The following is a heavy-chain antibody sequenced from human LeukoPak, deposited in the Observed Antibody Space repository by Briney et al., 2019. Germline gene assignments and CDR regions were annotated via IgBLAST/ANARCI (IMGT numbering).Heavy chain of an antibody. CDR1: GGTFSSYA. CDR3: ARGAEYYDFWSGPFDY. J-gene: IGHJ4*02. D-gene: IGHD3-3*01. V-gene: IGHV1-69*05. Sequence: SVKVSCKASGGTFSSYAISWVRQAPGQGLEWMGRIIPIFGTANYAQKFQGRVTITTDESTSTAYMELSSLRSEDTAVYYCARGAEYYDFWSGPFDYWGQGTLVTVSS. CDR2: IIPIFGTA.